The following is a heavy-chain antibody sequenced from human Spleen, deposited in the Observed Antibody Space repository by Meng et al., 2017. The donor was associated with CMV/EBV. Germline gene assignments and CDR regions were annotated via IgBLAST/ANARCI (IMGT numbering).Heavy chain of an antibody. Sequence: QGRLVESGGGVVQPGRSLRLSCAASGFTFSSYAMHWVRQAPGKGLEWVAVISYDGSNKYYADSVKGRFTISRDNSKNTLYLQMNSLRAEDTAVYYCARVGVGYWGQGTLVTVSS. J-gene: IGHJ4*02. CDR3: ARVGVGY. D-gene: IGHD2-15*01. CDR2: ISYDGSNK. V-gene: IGHV3-30-3*01. CDR1: GFTFSSYA.